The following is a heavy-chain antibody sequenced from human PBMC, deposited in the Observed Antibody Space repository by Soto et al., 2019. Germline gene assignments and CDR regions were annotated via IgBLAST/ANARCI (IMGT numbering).Heavy chain of an antibody. D-gene: IGHD3-22*01. V-gene: IGHV1-18*01. CDR3: ARDFGYYDSSGYPFDS. J-gene: IGHJ4*02. CDR1: GYTFTSYG. Sequence: ASVKVSCKASGYTFTSYGISWVRQAPGQGLEWMGWISAYNGNTNYAQKFQGRVTMTTDTSTSTAYMELRSLRSDDTAVYYCARDFGYYDSSGYPFDSRGQRTRVTVSS. CDR2: ISAYNGNT.